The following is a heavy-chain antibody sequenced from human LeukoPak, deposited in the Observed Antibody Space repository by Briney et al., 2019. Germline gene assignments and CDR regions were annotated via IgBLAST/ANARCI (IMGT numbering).Heavy chain of an antibody. V-gene: IGHV1-69*13. CDR1: GGTFSSYA. J-gene: IGHJ6*04. D-gene: IGHD4-11*01. CDR3: ARALHPLHYYYGMDV. Sequence: ASVKVSCKASGGTFSSYAISWVRQAPGQGLEWMGGIIPIFGTANYAQKFQGRVTITADESTSTAYMELSSLRSEDTAVYYCARALHPLHYYYGMDVWGKGTTVTVSS. CDR2: IIPIFGTA.